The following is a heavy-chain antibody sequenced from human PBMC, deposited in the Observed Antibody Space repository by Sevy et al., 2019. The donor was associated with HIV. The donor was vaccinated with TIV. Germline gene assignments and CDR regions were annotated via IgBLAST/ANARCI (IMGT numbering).Heavy chain of an antibody. CDR1: GFTFDDYA. V-gene: IGHV3-9*01. J-gene: IGHJ6*02. Sequence: SLRLSCAASGFTFDDYAMHWVRQAPGKGLEWVSGNRWNSGSIGYADSVKGRFTISRDNAKNSLYLQMNSLRAEDTALYYCAKALRDNSSSWYVGFYYYYGMDVWGQGTTVTVSS. D-gene: IGHD6-13*01. CDR2: NRWNSGSI. CDR3: AKALRDNSSSWYVGFYYYYGMDV.